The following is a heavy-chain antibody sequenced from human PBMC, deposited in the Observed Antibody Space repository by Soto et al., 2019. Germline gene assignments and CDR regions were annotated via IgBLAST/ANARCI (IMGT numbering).Heavy chain of an antibody. Sequence: SETLSLTCTVSGDSISGDAYFWGWIRQPPGKGLEWIGNMFFRGNTYYNPSLKSRVSVVVDTSKNQFSLRLSSMTAADTAVYYCARHAREFSGPGSYDFFDFWGQGILVTVSS. V-gene: IGHV4-39*01. D-gene: IGHD3-10*01. CDR2: MFFRGNT. CDR1: GDSISGDAYF. CDR3: ARHAREFSGPGSYDFFDF. J-gene: IGHJ4*02.